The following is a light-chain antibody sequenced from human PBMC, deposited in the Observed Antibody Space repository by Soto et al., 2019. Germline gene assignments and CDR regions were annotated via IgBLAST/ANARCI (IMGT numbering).Light chain of an antibody. J-gene: IGKJ4*01. CDR3: QQFNVYPLT. CDR1: QGIRDF. Sequence: DIPLTQSPSFLSASVGDRVTITCRASQGIRDFLARYQQKPGKAPKLLIYAASTLQTGVPTRFSGIASGTEFTLIISNLQPADFATYYCQQFNVYPLTFGGGTKVEIK. CDR2: AAS. V-gene: IGKV1-9*01.